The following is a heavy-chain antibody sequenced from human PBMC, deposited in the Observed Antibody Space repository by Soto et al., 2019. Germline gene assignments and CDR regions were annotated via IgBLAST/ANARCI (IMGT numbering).Heavy chain of an antibody. J-gene: IGHJ4*02. CDR3: ARGSTGYSSSWYRY. V-gene: IGHV4-59*08. CDR2: IYYSGST. D-gene: IGHD6-13*01. CDR1: GASISSYY. Sequence: SETLSLTCTVSGASISSYYCSWIRQPPEKGLEWSVYIYYSGSTNYNPSLKSRVTISVDTSKNQFSLKLSSVTAADTAVYYCARGSTGYSSSWYRYWGQGTLVTVSS.